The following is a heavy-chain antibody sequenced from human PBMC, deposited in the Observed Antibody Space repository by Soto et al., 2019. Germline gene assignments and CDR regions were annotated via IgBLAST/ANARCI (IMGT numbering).Heavy chain of an antibody. V-gene: IGHV1-2*02. CDR2: INPRSDVT. CDR3: VRGSAGGGAY. CDR1: GYTFTAYF. Sequence: QVQLEQSGAEVKKPGASVMVSCKASGYTFTAYFLHWVRQVPGQGFEWMAWINPRSDVTNYAQKFQGRVTVTRDTAISTVYMELNNMTFNDTAVYYCVRGSAGGGAYWGQGTRVVVSS. D-gene: IGHD6-13*01. J-gene: IGHJ4*02.